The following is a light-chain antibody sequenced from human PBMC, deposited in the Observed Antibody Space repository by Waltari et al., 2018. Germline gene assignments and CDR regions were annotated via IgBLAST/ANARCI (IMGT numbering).Light chain of an antibody. Sequence: IQMTQSPSSLSASVGARVTITCRASQSISSYLNWYQQKPGKAPKLLIYKASSLESGVPSRFSGSGSGTEFTLTISSLQPDDFATYYCQQYNSYSRTFGQGAKVEIK. V-gene: IGKV1-5*03. CDR3: QQYNSYSRT. CDR1: QSISSY. CDR2: KAS. J-gene: IGKJ1*01.